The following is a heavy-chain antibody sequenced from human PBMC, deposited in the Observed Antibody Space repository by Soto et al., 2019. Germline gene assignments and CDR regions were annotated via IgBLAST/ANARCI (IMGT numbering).Heavy chain of an antibody. CDR1: GFTFSTYW. V-gene: IGHV3-7*01. Sequence: PGGSLRLSCAASGFTFSTYWMSWVRQAPGKGLEWVANINQDGSEEYYVDSVEGRFTISRDNSKNSLYLQMNSLRAEDTAAYYRAREVNPFHYGMDVWGQGTTLTVSS. CDR3: AREVNPFHYGMDV. D-gene: IGHD2-21*01. CDR2: INQDGSEE. J-gene: IGHJ6*02.